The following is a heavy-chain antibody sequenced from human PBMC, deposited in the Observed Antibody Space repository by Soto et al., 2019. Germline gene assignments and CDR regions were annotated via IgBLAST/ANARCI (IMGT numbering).Heavy chain of an antibody. CDR2: INHSGST. J-gene: IGHJ6*02. D-gene: IGHD7-27*01. CDR1: GYSITNGYY. Sequence: PSETLSLTCAVSGYSITNGYYWGWIRQPPGKGLEWIGEINHSGSTNYNPSLKSRVTISVDTSKNQFSLKLSSVTAADTAVYYCARALGSPYYYYYGMDVWGQGTTVTVSS. CDR3: ARALGSPYYYYYGMDV. V-gene: IGHV4-38-2*01.